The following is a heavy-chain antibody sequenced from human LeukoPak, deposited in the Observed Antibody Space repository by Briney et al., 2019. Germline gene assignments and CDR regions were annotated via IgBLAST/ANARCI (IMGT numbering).Heavy chain of an antibody. CDR1: GFTFSSYA. V-gene: IGHV3-23*01. D-gene: IGHD5-12*01. CDR3: AKGIGNTGYDPPAY. J-gene: IGHJ4*02. CDR2: ISGSGDST. Sequence: GGFLRLSCAASGFTFSSYAMTWVRQAPGKGLEWVSGISGSGDSTYYADSVKGRFTIFRDNSESTLYLQMNSLTAEDTALYYWAKGIGNTGYDPPAYLGQGTLVTVSS.